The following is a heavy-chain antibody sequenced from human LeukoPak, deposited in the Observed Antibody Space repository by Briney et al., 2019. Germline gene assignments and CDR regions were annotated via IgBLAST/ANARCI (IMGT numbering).Heavy chain of an antibody. J-gene: IGHJ4*02. V-gene: IGHV3-30*18. CDR3: AKTSYDFWSGYYDY. CDR1: GFTFSSYG. CDR2: ISHDGSYK. D-gene: IGHD3-3*01. Sequence: PGRSLRLSCAASGFTFSSYGIHWVRQAPGKGLEWVAVISHDGSYKYNAASVKGRFTIFRDNSKNTLYPQMDSLRAEDTAVYYCAKTSYDFWSGYYDYWGQGTLVTVSS.